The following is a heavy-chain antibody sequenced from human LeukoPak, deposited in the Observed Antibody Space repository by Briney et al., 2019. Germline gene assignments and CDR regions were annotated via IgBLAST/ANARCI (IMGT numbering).Heavy chain of an antibody. Sequence: SETLTVTCMETGFSINSGYYWGWLLQTPRKGLEWIGNIYQTGSTYYNPSLKSRVTISVDTSKNQFSLRLTSVTAADTAVYCCARVGSGYDWDYWGQGTLVTVSS. V-gene: IGHV4-38-2*02. J-gene: IGHJ4*02. CDR1: GFSINSGYY. CDR2: IYQTGST. CDR3: ARVGSGYDWDY. D-gene: IGHD5-12*01.